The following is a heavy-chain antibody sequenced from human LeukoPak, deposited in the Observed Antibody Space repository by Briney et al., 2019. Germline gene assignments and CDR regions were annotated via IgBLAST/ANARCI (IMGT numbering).Heavy chain of an antibody. D-gene: IGHD3-10*01. Sequence: GGSPRLSCAASGFTFKKTWMTWVRQAPGKGLEWVANINDDGGQKYYVDSVRDRFTISRDNERNSLYLQMNHLRVEDTAFYFCARDRAYGALDLWGQGTMVTVSS. CDR3: ARDRAYGALDL. J-gene: IGHJ3*01. CDR2: INDDGGQK. V-gene: IGHV3-7*05. CDR1: GFTFKKTW.